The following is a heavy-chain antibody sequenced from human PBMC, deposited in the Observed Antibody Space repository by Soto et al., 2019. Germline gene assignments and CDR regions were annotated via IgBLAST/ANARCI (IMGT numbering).Heavy chain of an antibody. J-gene: IGHJ5*02. CDR2: ISAYNGNT. Sequence: AASVKVSCKASGYTFSTYGISWVRQAPGQGLEWMGWISAYNGNTNYAQKLQGRVTMTTDTSTSTAYMELRSLRSDDTAVYYCARAPSVVELLSNWFDPWGQGTLVTVSS. D-gene: IGHD1-7*01. CDR1: GYTFSTYG. V-gene: IGHV1-18*04. CDR3: ARAPSVVELLSNWFDP.